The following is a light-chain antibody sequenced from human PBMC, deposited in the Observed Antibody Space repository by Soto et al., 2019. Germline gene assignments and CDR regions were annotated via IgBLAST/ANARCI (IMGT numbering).Light chain of an antibody. CDR1: QGINNY. CDR2: AAS. Sequence: IPLTQSPSSLSASVGDRVTITCRASQGINNYLGWYQQKPGKAPKLLIYAASTLLSGVPLRFSGSGSGTDFTLTISSLQPEDFVTYYCQQLDSYPLTFGGGTKVEIK. J-gene: IGKJ4*01. V-gene: IGKV1-9*01. CDR3: QQLDSYPLT.